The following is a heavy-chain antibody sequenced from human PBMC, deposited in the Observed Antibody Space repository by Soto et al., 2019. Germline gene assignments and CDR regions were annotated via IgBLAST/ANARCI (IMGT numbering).Heavy chain of an antibody. CDR3: ARALFYYDSLGAFDV. CDR2: ISSSGSTI. Sequence: GGSLRLSCAASGFTFGSYEMNWVRQAPGKGLEWVSYISSSGSTIYYADSVKGRFTISRDNAKNSLYLQMNSLRAEDTAVYYCARALFYYDSLGAFDVWGQGTMVTVSS. D-gene: IGHD3-22*01. V-gene: IGHV3-48*03. J-gene: IGHJ3*01. CDR1: GFTFGSYE.